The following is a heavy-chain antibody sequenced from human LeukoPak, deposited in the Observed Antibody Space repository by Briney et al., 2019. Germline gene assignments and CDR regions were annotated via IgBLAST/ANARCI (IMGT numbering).Heavy chain of an antibody. CDR3: ATSSGWYRYDS. D-gene: IGHD6-19*01. Sequence: SETLSLTCTVSGYSISSGYYWGWIRQPPGKGLEWIGSIYHSGSTYYNPSLKSRVTISVDTSKNQVSLQLNSVTAADTAVYYCATSSGWYRYDSWGQGTLVTVSS. V-gene: IGHV4-38-2*02. CDR2: IYHSGST. CDR1: GYSISSGYY. J-gene: IGHJ4*02.